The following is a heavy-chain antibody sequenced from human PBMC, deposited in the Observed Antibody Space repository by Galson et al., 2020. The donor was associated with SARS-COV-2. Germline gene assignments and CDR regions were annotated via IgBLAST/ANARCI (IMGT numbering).Heavy chain of an antibody. V-gene: IGHV1-58*01. CDR1: GFTFTSSA. Sequence: SVKVSCKASGFTFTSSAVQWVRQARGQRLEWIGWIVVGSCNPNYAQKFQERVTITRDMSTSTAYMELSSLESEDTAVYYCAAPSCSSTSCYDAFDIWGQGTMVTVSS. CDR2: IVVGSCNP. D-gene: IGHD2-2*01. J-gene: IGHJ3*02. CDR3: AAPSCSSTSCYDAFDI.